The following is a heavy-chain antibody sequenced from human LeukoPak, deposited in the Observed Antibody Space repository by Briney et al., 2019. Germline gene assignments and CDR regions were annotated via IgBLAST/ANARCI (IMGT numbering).Heavy chain of an antibody. Sequence: ASVNVSCKASGGTFSSYAISWVRQAPGQGLEWMGGIIPIFGTANYAQKFQGRVTITADESTSTAYMELSSLRSEDTAVYYCARDSRAVNYYDSSGYYSLLDYWGQGTLVTVSS. D-gene: IGHD3-22*01. V-gene: IGHV1-69*13. J-gene: IGHJ4*02. CDR1: GGTFSSYA. CDR2: IIPIFGTA. CDR3: ARDSRAVNYYDSSGYYSLLDY.